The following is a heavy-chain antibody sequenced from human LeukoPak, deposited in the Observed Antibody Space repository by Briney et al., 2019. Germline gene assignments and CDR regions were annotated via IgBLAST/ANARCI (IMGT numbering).Heavy chain of an antibody. D-gene: IGHD6-19*01. Sequence: GGSLRLSCAASGFTFSSYAMHWIRQAPGKGLEWVAVISYDGSNQYYADSVKGRFTISRDNSKNTLYLQMNSLRAEDTAVYFCAKHFQQWLLLSSFDYWGQGTLVTVSS. V-gene: IGHV3-30*04. CDR1: GFTFSSYA. CDR3: AKHFQQWLLLSSFDY. CDR2: ISYDGSNQ. J-gene: IGHJ4*02.